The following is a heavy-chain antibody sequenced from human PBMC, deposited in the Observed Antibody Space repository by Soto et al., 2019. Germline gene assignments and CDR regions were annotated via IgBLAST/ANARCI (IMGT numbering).Heavy chain of an antibody. CDR2: IDSRPDGGTV. Sequence: EVQLVESGGGLVMRGGSLGLTCAASGLTFNNAYMGWVRQAPGKGLEWVGRIDSRPDGGTVDYAAPVKGRFTLSRDDSKNMLYLQMDSLKTEATAVYYCVRCGREGGQGTLVTVSS. D-gene: IGHD3-3*01. CDR3: VRCGRE. V-gene: IGHV3-15*04. CDR1: GLTFNNAY. J-gene: IGHJ4*02.